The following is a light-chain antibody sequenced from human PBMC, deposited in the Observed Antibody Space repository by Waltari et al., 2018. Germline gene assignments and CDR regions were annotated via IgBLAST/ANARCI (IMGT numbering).Light chain of an antibody. CDR3: MQSLRALWT. Sequence: DIVVTQSLLSLPVTLGEPASISCRSSQSLLHSNGYNYLDWYLQKPGQSPQLLIYLGSNRASGVPDRFSGSGSGTDFTLKISRVEAEDVGVYYCMQSLRALWTFGQGTKVEIK. V-gene: IGKV2-28*01. CDR2: LGS. J-gene: IGKJ1*01. CDR1: QSLLHSNGYNY.